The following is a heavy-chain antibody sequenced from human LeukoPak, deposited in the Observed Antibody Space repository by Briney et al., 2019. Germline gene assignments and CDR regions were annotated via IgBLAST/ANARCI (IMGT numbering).Heavy chain of an antibody. Sequence: ASVKVSCKASRYSFSSYGISWVRQAPGQGLEWMGWISPYNDNTNYAQKFQGRVRMTTDTSTTTAYMELRSLRSDDTAVYYCAGEGYYHGSGTYSPPRYYGMDVWGQGTTVIVSS. CDR3: AGEGYYHGSGTYSPPRYYGMDV. V-gene: IGHV1-18*01. J-gene: IGHJ6*02. D-gene: IGHD3-10*01. CDR1: RYSFSSYG. CDR2: ISPYNDNT.